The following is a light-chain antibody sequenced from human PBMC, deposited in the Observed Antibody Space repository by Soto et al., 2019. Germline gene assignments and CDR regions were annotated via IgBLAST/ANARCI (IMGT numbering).Light chain of an antibody. CDR2: SAS. CDR1: QGISSF. V-gene: IGKV1-9*01. J-gene: IGKJ2*01. Sequence: DIQLTQSPSFLSASVGDRVTITCRASQGISSFLAWCQQKPGKAPKLLMYSASTLQSGVPSRFSGTGSGTEFTLTISSLQPEDFATYYCQQLYRYPYTFGQGTKVDI. CDR3: QQLYRYPYT.